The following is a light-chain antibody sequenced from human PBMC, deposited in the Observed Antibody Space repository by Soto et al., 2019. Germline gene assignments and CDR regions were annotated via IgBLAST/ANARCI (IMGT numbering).Light chain of an antibody. V-gene: IGLV2-8*01. Sequence: QSALTQPPSASGSPEQSVTISCTGTSSDVGGYNFVSWYQQHPGKAPKLMIYEVSKRPSGVPDRFSGSNSGNTASLTVSGLQAEDEADYYCSSYAGRNNYVFGTGTKVTVL. J-gene: IGLJ1*01. CDR3: SSYAGRNNYV. CDR1: SSDVGGYNF. CDR2: EVS.